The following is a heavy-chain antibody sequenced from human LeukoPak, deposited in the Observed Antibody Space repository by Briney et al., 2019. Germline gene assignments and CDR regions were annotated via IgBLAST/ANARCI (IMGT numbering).Heavy chain of an antibody. CDR2: INPNSGGT. Sequence: ASVKVSCKASGYTFTGYYMHWVRQAPGQGLEWMGWINPNSGGTNYAQKFQGRVTMTRDTSISTAYMELSRLRSDDTAVYYCARAGGATNVDAFDIWGQGTMVTVSS. CDR1: GYTFTGYY. V-gene: IGHV1-2*02. D-gene: IGHD1-26*01. CDR3: ARAGGATNVDAFDI. J-gene: IGHJ3*02.